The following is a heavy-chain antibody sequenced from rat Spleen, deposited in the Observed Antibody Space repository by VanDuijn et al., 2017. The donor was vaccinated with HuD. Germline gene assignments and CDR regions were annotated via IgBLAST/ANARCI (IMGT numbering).Heavy chain of an antibody. Sequence: EVQLVESGGGLVQPGRSLKLSCAASGFTFSSFAMAWVRQAPKKGLEWVATITSGGSNTYYPDSVMGRFTISRDDGERTLYLQMNSLRSEDTATYYCARRADYYSSYRPAWYFDFWGPGTMVTVSS. J-gene: IGHJ1*01. CDR2: ITSGGSNT. D-gene: IGHD1-2*01. CDR1: GFTFSSFA. V-gene: IGHV5-25*01. CDR3: ARRADYYSSYRPAWYFDF.